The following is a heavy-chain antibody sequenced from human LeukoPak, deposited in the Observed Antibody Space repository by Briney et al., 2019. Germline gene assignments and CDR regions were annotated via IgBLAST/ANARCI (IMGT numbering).Heavy chain of an antibody. CDR2: ISSNGGSA. D-gene: IGHD6-19*01. CDR3: ARGYSSV. Sequence: GGSLRLSCAASGFTFSSYAMHWVRQAPGKGLEYVSAISSNGGSAYYANSVKGRFTISRDNSKNTLYLQMGSLRAEDMAVYYCARGYSSVWGQGTLVTVSS. J-gene: IGHJ4*02. CDR1: GFTFSSYA. V-gene: IGHV3-64*01.